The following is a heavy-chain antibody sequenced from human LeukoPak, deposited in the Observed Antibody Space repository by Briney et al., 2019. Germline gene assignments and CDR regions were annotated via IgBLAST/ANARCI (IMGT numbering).Heavy chain of an antibody. J-gene: IGHJ6*03. V-gene: IGHV4-34*01. CDR1: GGSFSGYY. D-gene: IGHD6-6*01. Sequence: PSETLSLTCAVYGGSFSGYYWSWIRQPPGKGLEWIGEINHSGSTNHNPSLKSRVTISVDTSKNQFSLKLSSVTAADTAVYYCAREVAARPYYYYYMDVWGKGTTVTISS. CDR2: INHSGST. CDR3: AREVAARPYYYYYMDV.